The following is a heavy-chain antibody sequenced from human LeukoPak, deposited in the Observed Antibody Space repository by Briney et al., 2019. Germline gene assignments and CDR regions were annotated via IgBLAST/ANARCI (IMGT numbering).Heavy chain of an antibody. CDR2: INSDGSST. V-gene: IGHV3-74*01. CDR1: GFSFSSYW. Sequence: PGGSLRLSCAASGFSFSSYWMHWVRQAPGKGLEWVSCINSDGSSTTYSDSVKGRLTISRDNAKNTLYLQMNSLRAEDTAVYYCAKLSGSYKFEYWGQGTLVTVSS. J-gene: IGHJ4*02. CDR3: AKLSGSYKFEY. D-gene: IGHD1-26*01.